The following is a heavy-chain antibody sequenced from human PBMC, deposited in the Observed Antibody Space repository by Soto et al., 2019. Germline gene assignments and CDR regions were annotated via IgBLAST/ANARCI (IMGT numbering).Heavy chain of an antibody. D-gene: IGHD1-26*01. CDR1: DGSIDSGSYY. CDR3: TRGLDRAKLGY. V-gene: IGHV4-31*03. CDR2: IHYSGSI. J-gene: IGHJ4*02. Sequence: QVQLQESGPGLVKPSQTLSLTCTVSDGSIDSGSYYRSWVRQYPGKGLEWIGSIHYSGSIYYSPSLRCRLTMSADTSTNQFSLNLSSVTVADTAVYYCTRGLDRAKLGYWGQGIQVIVSS.